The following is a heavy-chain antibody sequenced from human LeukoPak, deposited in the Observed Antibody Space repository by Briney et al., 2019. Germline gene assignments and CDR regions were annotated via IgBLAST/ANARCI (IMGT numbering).Heavy chain of an antibody. D-gene: IGHD1-26*01. CDR3: ARAPVGATGDAFDI. Sequence: GGSLGLSCAASGFTFSSYEMNWVRQAPGKGLEWVSYISSSGSTIYYADSVKGRFTISRDNAKNSLYLQMNSLRAEDTAVYYCARAPVGATGDAFDIWGQGTMVSVSS. CDR2: ISSSGSTI. J-gene: IGHJ3*02. V-gene: IGHV3-48*03. CDR1: GFTFSSYE.